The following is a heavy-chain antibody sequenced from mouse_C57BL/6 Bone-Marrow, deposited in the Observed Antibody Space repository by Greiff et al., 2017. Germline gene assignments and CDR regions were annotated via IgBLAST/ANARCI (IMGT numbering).Heavy chain of an antibody. D-gene: IGHD2-4*01. CDR1: EYEFPSYD. V-gene: IGHV5-2*01. CDR3: AGHKGYDCDWFAY. J-gene: IGHJ3*01. CDR2: INSDGGST. Sequence: EVQRVEPGGGLVQPGASLKLSCESNEYEFPSYDMSWVRKTPEKRLELVAAINSDGGSTYYPDTMESRYSISRDNTKNTQYLQLSSLRSEDTALYYCAGHKGYDCDWFAYWGQGQLVTVSA.